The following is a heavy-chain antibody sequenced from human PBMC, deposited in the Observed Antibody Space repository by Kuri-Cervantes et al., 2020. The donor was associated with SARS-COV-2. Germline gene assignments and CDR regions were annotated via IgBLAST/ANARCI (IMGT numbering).Heavy chain of an antibody. Sequence: GGSLRLSCAASGFTFSSYSMNWVRQAPGKGLEWVSSISSSSSYIYYADSVKGRFTISRDNSKNTLYLQMNSLRAEDTAVYYCARDDVVVPAATDYYYGMDVWGQGTTVTVSS. CDR3: ARDDVVVPAATDYYYGMDV. D-gene: IGHD2-2*01. CDR1: GFTFSSYS. V-gene: IGHV3-21*01. CDR2: ISSSSSYI. J-gene: IGHJ6*02.